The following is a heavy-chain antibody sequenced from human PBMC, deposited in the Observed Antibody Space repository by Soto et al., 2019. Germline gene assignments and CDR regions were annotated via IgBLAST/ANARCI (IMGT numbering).Heavy chain of an antibody. J-gene: IGHJ3*01. Sequence: EVQLVESGGGLIKPGGSLRLSCAASGLSFSDAWMNWVRQAPGRGLEWVGRIKGKSDGDTTDYAAPVKGRFSISREDSTTTMFLQINRLKTEDTGVYYRTTELQLLSALDVWGQGTLVTVSS. CDR1: GLSFSDAW. D-gene: IGHD2-15*01. CDR3: TTELQLLSALDV. CDR2: IKGKSDGDTT. V-gene: IGHV3-15*07.